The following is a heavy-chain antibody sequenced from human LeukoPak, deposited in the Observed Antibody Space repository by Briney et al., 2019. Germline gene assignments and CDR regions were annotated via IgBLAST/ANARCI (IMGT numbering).Heavy chain of an antibody. V-gene: IGHV3-74*01. J-gene: IGHJ4*02. CDR3: ARVLVAGDYFDY. D-gene: IGHD3-3*02. CDR2: INSDGSST. Sequence: GGSLRLSCAASGFTFSSYWMHWARQAPGKGLVWVSRINSDGSSTSYADSVKGRFTISRDNAKNTLYLQMNSLRAEDTAVYYCARVLVAGDYFDYWGQGTLVTVSS. CDR1: GFTFSSYW.